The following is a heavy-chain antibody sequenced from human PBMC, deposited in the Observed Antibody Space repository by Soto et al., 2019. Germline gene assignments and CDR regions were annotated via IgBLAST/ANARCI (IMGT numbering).Heavy chain of an antibody. CDR3: ARQGTGYSSSWYPNSVDY. V-gene: IGHV4-39*01. J-gene: IGHJ4*02. Sequence: PSETLSLTCTVSGGSISSSSYYWGWIRQPPGKGLEWIGSIYYSGSTYYNPSLKSRVTISVDTSKNQSSLKLSSVTAADTAVYYCARQGTGYSSSWYPNSVDYWGQGTLVTVSS. CDR2: IYYSGST. CDR1: GGSISSSSYY. D-gene: IGHD6-13*01.